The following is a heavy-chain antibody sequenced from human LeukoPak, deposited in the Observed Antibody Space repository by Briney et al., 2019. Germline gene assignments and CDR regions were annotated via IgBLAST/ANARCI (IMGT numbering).Heavy chain of an antibody. D-gene: IGHD6-13*01. Sequence: PSETLSLTCTVSGGSISSYYWSWIRQPPGKGLEWIGDFYYSGSTNYNLSLKCRVTISVDTSKNQFSLKLSSVTATDTAIYYCARHKYTSSWHFDTWGQGTLVTVSS. CDR3: ARHKYTSSWHFDT. V-gene: IGHV4-59*08. CDR1: GGSISSYY. CDR2: FYYSGST. J-gene: IGHJ5*02.